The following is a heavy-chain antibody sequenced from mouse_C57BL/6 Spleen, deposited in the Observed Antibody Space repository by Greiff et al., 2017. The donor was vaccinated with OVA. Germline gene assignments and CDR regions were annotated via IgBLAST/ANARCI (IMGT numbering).Heavy chain of an antibody. CDR2: IDPSDSET. CDR1: GYTFTSYW. Sequence: VQLQQPGAELVRPGSSVKLSCKASGYTFTSYWMHWVKQRPIQGLEWIGNIDPSDSETHYNQKFKDKATLTVDKSSSTAYMQLSSLTSEDSAVYYCARSGDYDLYFDYWGQGTTLTVSS. CDR3: ARSGDYDLYFDY. V-gene: IGHV1-52*01. D-gene: IGHD2-4*01. J-gene: IGHJ2*01.